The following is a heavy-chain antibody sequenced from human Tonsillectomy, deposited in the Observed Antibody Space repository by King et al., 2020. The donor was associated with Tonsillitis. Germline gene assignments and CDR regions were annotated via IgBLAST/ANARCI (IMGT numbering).Heavy chain of an antibody. Sequence: QLVQSGAEVKKPGASVKVSCKASGYIFTTYEINWVRQATGQGLEWMGWINPNSGNTGYAQKFQDRVAMTRDTSTGTAYLELSSLTSEDTAVSFCARTTAYDSGWYRYLGYWGQGTPVIVSS. CDR1: GYIFTTYE. J-gene: IGHJ4*02. CDR2: INPNSGNT. CDR3: ARTTAYDSGWYRYLGY. V-gene: IGHV1-8*01. D-gene: IGHD6-19*01.